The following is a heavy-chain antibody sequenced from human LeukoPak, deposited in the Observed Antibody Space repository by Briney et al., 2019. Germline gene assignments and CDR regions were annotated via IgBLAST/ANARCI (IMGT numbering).Heavy chain of an antibody. J-gene: IGHJ4*02. Sequence: SETLSLTCTVSGGSISSYYWSWIRQPAGKGLEWNGRIYTSGSTNYNPSLKSRVTMSVDTSKNQFSLKLSSVTTADTAVYYCARDTVYYYGSGFDYWGQGTLVTVSS. V-gene: IGHV4-4*07. CDR2: IYTSGST. CDR1: GGSISSYY. D-gene: IGHD3-10*01. CDR3: ARDTVYYYGSGFDY.